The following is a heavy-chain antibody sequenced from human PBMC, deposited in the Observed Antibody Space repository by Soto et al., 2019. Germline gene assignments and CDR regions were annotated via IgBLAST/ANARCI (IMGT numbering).Heavy chain of an antibody. Sequence: EVQVVESGGGLVQPGGSLRLSCAASGFTVSDYIMDWVRQAPGRGLEWVGRTRSRANSYTTEYAASVKGRFTISRDDSKNSLYLQMNSMKTEDTAVYYCASAPRGTYSFDYWGQGTLVTVSS. CDR1: GFTVSDYI. CDR2: TRSRANSYTT. J-gene: IGHJ4*02. CDR3: ASAPRGTYSFDY. D-gene: IGHD1-26*01. V-gene: IGHV3-72*01.